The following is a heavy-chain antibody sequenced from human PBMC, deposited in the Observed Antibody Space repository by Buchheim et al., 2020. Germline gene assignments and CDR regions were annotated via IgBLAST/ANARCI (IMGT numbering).Heavy chain of an antibody. D-gene: IGHD3-22*01. V-gene: IGHV3-30*04. CDR2: ISYDGSNK. J-gene: IGHJ4*02. CDR3: ARDLGLTMIVVAALPGL. CDR1: GFTFSSYA. Sequence: QVQLVESGGGVVQPGRSLRLSCAASGFTFSSYAMHWVRQAPGKGLEWVAVISYDGSNKYYADSVKGRFTISGDNSKNTLYLQMNSLRAEDTAVYYCARDLGLTMIVVAALPGLWGQGTL.